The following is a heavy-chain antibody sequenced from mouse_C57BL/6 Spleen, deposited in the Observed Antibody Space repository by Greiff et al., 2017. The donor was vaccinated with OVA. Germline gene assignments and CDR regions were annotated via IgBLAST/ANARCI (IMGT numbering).Heavy chain of an antibody. J-gene: IGHJ2*01. D-gene: IGHD4-1*01. CDR2: ISSGGSYT. V-gene: IGHV5-6*01. CDR3: ARHELGQGGYYFDY. Sequence: EVQGVESGGDLVKPGGSLKLSCAASGFTFSSYGMSWVRQTPDKRLEWVATISSGGSYTYYPGSVKGRYTISRDNAKNTLYLQMSSLKSEDTAMYYCARHELGQGGYYFDYWGQGTTLTVSS. CDR1: GFTFSSYG.